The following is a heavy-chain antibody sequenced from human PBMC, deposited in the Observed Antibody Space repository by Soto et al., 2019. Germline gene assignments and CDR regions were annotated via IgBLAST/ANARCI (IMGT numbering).Heavy chain of an antibody. CDR1: VFSLANYP. CDR3: AKGPHTNVGWPYYFES. D-gene: IGHD3-9*01. V-gene: IGHV3-48*02. J-gene: IGHJ1*01. CDR2: SSPRGDTI. Sequence: GGSLRLSCGASVFSLANYPMNWVRQTPGKGLEWISYSSPRGDTIYYADSVEGRFTISRDNARNSLSLHMSSLRDEDSALYYCAKGPHTNVGWPYYFESWGQGVQVTVSS.